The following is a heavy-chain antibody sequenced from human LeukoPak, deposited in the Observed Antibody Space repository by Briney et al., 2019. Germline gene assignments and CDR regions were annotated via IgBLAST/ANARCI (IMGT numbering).Heavy chain of an antibody. CDR2: IASSGRNT. J-gene: IGHJ4*02. CDR3: AKARGSSVYEQFDY. D-gene: IGHD5/OR15-5a*01. Sequence: PGGSLRLSCAASGFNFNDAAMTWVRRAPGKGLEWVSLIASSGRNTYYTDSVRGRFTISRDNSKKTLSLQMNSLRVEDTAIYYCAKARGSSVYEQFDYWGQGTQVTVSP. V-gene: IGHV3-23*01. CDR1: GFNFNDAA.